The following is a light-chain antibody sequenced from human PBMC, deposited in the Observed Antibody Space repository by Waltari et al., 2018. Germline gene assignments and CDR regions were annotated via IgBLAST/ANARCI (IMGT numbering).Light chain of an antibody. CDR1: TSDLGGYNY. J-gene: IGLJ3*02. Sequence: QSALTQPASVSGSPGQSITISCTGTTSDLGGYNYVSWYQQHPGKAPKLMIYDVSSRPSRISSRFSGSKFDNTASLTISGLQPEDEADYYCSSFTSSSTWVFGGGTKLTVL. V-gene: IGLV2-14*03. CDR2: DVS. CDR3: SSFTSSSTWV.